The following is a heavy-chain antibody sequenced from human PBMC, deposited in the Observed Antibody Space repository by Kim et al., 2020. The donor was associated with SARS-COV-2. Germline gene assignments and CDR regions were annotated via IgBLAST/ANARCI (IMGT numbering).Heavy chain of an antibody. D-gene: IGHD3-10*01. CDR2: ISYDGSNK. J-gene: IGHJ4*02. V-gene: IGHV3-30-3*01. CDR1: GFTFSSYA. Sequence: GGSLRLSCAASGFTFSSYAMHWVRQAPGKGLEWVAVISYDGSNKYYADSVKGRFTISRDNSKNTLYLQMNSLRAEDTAVYYCARGYGSGSYQDYFDYWGQGTLVTVSS. CDR3: ARGYGSGSYQDYFDY.